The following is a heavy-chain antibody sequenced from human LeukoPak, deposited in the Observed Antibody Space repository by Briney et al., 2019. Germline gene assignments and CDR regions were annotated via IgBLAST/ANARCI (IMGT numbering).Heavy chain of an antibody. CDR2: LSTSGGST. CDR3: AKGNKPNCSGGSCYQIDY. J-gene: IGHJ4*02. D-gene: IGHD2-15*01. CDR1: GFTLSNYA. Sequence: GGSLRLSCAASGFTLSNYAMTWGRQAPGKGLEWISALSTSGGSTYYADSVKGRFTVSRDNSKNTLYLQMNSLRAEDTAVYYCAKGNKPNCSGGSCYQIDYWGQGTLVTVSS. V-gene: IGHV3-23*01.